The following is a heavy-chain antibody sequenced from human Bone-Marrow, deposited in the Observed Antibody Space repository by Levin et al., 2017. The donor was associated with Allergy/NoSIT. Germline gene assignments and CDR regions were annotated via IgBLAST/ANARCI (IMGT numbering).Heavy chain of an antibody. Sequence: GESLKISCKASGYTFINYYMHWVRQAPGQGLEWMGRLNPASGATDFAEKFRGRLIMTGDESISTAYMELSRLTLDDTAIYSCARVGVGATPDLWGQGTLVTVSA. CDR3: ARVGVGATPDL. CDR1: GYTFINYY. J-gene: IGHJ5*02. CDR2: LNPASGAT. D-gene: IGHD1-26*01. V-gene: IGHV1-2*06.